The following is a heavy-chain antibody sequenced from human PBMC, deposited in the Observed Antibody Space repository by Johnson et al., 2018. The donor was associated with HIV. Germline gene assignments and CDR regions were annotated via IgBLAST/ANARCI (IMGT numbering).Heavy chain of an antibody. D-gene: IGHD6-13*01. Sequence: EVQLVESGGGVVQPGRSLRLSCAASGFTVSSNYMSWVRQVPGKGLEWVSLIYSGGTTYYADSLKGRFIISRDNSKNTLYLQMNSLRADDTAVYYCAREPGSGSRLGAFDIWGQGTMVTVSS. V-gene: IGHV3-66*01. CDR3: AREPGSGSRLGAFDI. CDR1: GFTVSSNY. J-gene: IGHJ3*02. CDR2: IYSGGTT.